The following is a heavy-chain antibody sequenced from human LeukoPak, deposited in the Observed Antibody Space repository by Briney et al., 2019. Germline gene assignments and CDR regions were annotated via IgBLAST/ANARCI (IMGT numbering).Heavy chain of an antibody. J-gene: IGHJ4*02. CDR3: ARDLASTSNWEFDF. D-gene: IGHD1-26*01. Sequence: ASVKVSCKASGYTFTSYYMHWVRQAPGQGLEWMGIINPSGGSTSYAQKFQGRVTMTRDTSISTAYVEVRRLISDDTAVYYCARDLASTSNWEFDFWGQGTLVIVSS. CDR2: INPSGGST. V-gene: IGHV1-46*01. CDR1: GYTFTSYY.